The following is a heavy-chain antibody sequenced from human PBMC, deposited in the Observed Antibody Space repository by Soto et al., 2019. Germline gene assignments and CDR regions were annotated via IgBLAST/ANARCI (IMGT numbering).Heavy chain of an antibody. CDR1: GFSLANYP. CDR2: SSPRGDTI. D-gene: IGHD6-19*01. J-gene: IGHJ4*02. Sequence: PGGSLRLSCVASGFSLANYPMNWVRQTPGKGLEWISYSSPRGDTIYYADSVEGRFTISRDNARNSLSLHMSSLRDEDSAPYYCAKGPHTNVGWPYYFESWGQGVPVTVS. CDR3: AKGPHTNVGWPYYFES. V-gene: IGHV3-48*02.